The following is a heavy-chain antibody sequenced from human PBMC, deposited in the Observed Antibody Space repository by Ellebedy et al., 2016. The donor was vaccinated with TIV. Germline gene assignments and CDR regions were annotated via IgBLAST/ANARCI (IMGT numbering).Heavy chain of an antibody. CDR1: RIAFALYG. CDR3: AKDRSKEVQWLDDPFDI. J-gene: IGHJ3*02. D-gene: IGHD6-19*01. Sequence: GGSLRLXXVASRIAFALYGMPWVRQAPGRGLEWVAVISFVGGNQYYADSVQGRFTISRDNSKNTLFLQMTSLRPEDTAVYFCAKDRSKEVQWLDDPFDIWGRGTMVTVSS. V-gene: IGHV3-30*18. CDR2: ISFVGGNQ.